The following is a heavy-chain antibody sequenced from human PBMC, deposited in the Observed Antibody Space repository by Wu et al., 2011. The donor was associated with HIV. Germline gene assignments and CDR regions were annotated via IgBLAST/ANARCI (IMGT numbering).Heavy chain of an antibody. J-gene: IGHJ3*02. CDR3: ARDSGSEKLVDAFDI. CDR2: INPNSGGT. CDR1: GYTFTGYY. V-gene: IGHV1-2*02. D-gene: IGHD2-21*01. Sequence: QVQLVQSGAEVKKPGASVKVSCKASGYTFTGYYMHWVRQAPGQGLEWMGWINPNSGGTNYAQKFQGRVAMTRDTSISTAYMELSRLRSDDTAVYYCARDSGSEKLVDAFDIWGQGTMVTVSS.